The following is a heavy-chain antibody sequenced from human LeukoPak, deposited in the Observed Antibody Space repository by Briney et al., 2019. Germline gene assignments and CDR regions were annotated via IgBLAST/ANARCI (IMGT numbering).Heavy chain of an antibody. D-gene: IGHD3-10*01. CDR3: ARGLNTYYYGSGSFYSGYYYYYYMDV. CDR2: MNPNSGNT. J-gene: IGHJ6*03. Sequence: ASVKVSCKASGYTFTGYYMHWVRQATGQGLEWMGWMNPNSGNTGYAQKFQGRVTMTRNTSISTAYMELSSLRSEDTAVYYCARGLNTYYYGSGSFYSGYYYYYYMDVWGKGTTVTISS. V-gene: IGHV1-8*02. CDR1: GYTFTGYY.